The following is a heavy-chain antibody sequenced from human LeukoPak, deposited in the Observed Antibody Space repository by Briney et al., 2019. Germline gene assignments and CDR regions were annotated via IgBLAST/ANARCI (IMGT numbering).Heavy chain of an antibody. J-gene: IGHJ6*03. CDR3: ARAGGYGTNYYYYYYMDV. CDR1: GYSISSGYY. V-gene: IGHV4-38-2*02. CDR2: IYHSGST. Sequence: PSETLSLTCTVSGYSISSGYYWGWIRQPPGKGLEWIGSIYHSGSTYYNPSLKSRVTISVDTSKNQFSLKLSSVTAADTAVYYCARAGGYGTNYYYYYYMDVWGKGTTVTVSS. D-gene: IGHD4-17*01.